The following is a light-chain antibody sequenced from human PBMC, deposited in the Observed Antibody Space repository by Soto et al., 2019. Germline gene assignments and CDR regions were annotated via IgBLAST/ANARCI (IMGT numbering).Light chain of an antibody. J-gene: IGKJ2*01. Sequence: DIVMTESPDSLAVSLGESSTINCKSSQIVLYSPNNSDNLAWYQQKPGQAPRLLIYGASTRATGIPARFSGSGSGTEFTLTISSLQSEDFAVYYCQQYNNWPPYTFGQGTKVDIK. CDR3: QQYNNWPPYT. CDR2: GAS. V-gene: IGKV3-15*01. CDR1: QIVLYSPNNSDN.